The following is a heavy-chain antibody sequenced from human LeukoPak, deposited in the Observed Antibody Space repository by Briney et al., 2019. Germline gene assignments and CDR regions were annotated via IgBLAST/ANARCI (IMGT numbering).Heavy chain of an antibody. CDR1: GGSISSYY. CDR2: IYYSGST. V-gene: IGHV4-59*01. J-gene: IGHJ6*02. Sequence: SETLSLTCTVSGGSISSYYWSWIRQPPGKGLEWIGYIYYSGSTNYNPSLKSRVTISVDTSKNQFSLKLSSATAADTAVCYCARDRSLGYCSSTSCHYYYYGMDVWGQGTTVTVSS. CDR3: ARDRSLGYCSSTSCHYYYYGMDV. D-gene: IGHD2-2*01.